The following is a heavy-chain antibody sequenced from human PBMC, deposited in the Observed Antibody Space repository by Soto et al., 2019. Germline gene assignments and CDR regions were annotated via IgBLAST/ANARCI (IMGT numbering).Heavy chain of an antibody. V-gene: IGHV1-2*02. J-gene: IGHJ4*02. D-gene: IGHD3-22*01. CDR1: GYTFTGHY. CDR3: ARYLKYFYDSSGYQPIGY. CDR2: IGPESGAT. Sequence: ASVKVSCKASGYTFTGHYIHWVRQAPEQGPEWMGEIGPESGATRYAQRFQGRVTMTRGMSITTVYMELRSLRSDDTAVYYCARYLKYFYDSSGYQPIGYWGQGTLVTVSS.